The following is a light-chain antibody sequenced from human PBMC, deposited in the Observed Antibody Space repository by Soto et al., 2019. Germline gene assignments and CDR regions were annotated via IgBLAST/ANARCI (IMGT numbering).Light chain of an antibody. V-gene: IGLV2-11*01. J-gene: IGLJ3*02. CDR1: SSDVGGYKF. CDR2: DVI. CDR3: CSYAGKYTKV. Sequence: QSALTQPRSVSGSPGQSVTISYVGSSSDVGGYKFVSWYQQHPGKAPKLIIYDVIKRPSGVPDRFSGSKSGNTASLTISGLQADDEADYYCCSYAGKYTKVFGGGTKLTVL.